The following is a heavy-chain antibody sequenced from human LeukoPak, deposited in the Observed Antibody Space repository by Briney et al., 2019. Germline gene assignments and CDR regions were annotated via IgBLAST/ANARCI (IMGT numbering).Heavy chain of an antibody. Sequence: SGPTLVNPTQTLTLTCTFSGFSLITSRVGVGWIRQPPGKALEWLGEINLSGSTNYNPSLKSRVTISVDTSKNQFSLKLSSVTAADTAVYYCARGTIAVADYWGQGTLVTVSS. CDR1: GFSLITSRV. CDR3: ARGTIAVADY. J-gene: IGHJ4*02. CDR2: INLSGST. V-gene: IGHV4-39*07. D-gene: IGHD6-19*01.